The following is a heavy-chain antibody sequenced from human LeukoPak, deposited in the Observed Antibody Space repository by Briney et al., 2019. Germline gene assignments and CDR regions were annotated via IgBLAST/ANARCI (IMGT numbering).Heavy chain of an antibody. Sequence: SETLSLTCAVSGGSIRSYYWSWIRQPPGKGLEWIGYMYYTGTTNYNPSLKSRVTISVDTSKNQFSLKLSSVTAADTAVYYCARDNYDNSGYYFDYWGQGTLVTVSS. D-gene: IGHD3-22*01. V-gene: IGHV4-59*12. CDR1: GGSIRSYY. J-gene: IGHJ4*02. CDR3: ARDNYDNSGYYFDY. CDR2: MYYTGTT.